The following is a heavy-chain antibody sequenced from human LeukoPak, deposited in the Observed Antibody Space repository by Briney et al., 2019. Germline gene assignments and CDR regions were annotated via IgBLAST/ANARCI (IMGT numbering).Heavy chain of an antibody. V-gene: IGHV1-18*01. CDR1: GYIFTSYG. Sequence: ASVKVSCKASGYIFTSYGINWVRQAPGQGLEWMGWISSYNGNTHYAQILQGRVTMTTDTSTSTAYMELRSPRSDDTAVYYCAKAGPPIHYYYMDVWGKGTTVTISS. CDR2: ISSYNGNT. J-gene: IGHJ6*03. CDR3: AKAGPPIHYYYMDV.